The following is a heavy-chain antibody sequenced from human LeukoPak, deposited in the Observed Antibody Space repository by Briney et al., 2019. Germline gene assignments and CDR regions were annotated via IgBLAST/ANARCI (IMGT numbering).Heavy chain of an antibody. V-gene: IGHV1-18*01. CDR3: ARDLPLYYYDSSGYQSTNDY. J-gene: IGHJ4*02. CDR2: ISAYNGNT. D-gene: IGHD3-22*01. Sequence: ASVKVSCKASGCTFTSYGISWVRQAPGQGLEWMGWISAYNGNTNYAQKLQGRVTMTTDTSTSTAYMELRSLRSDDTAVYYCARDLPLYYYDSSGYQSTNDYWGQGTLVTVSS. CDR1: GCTFTSYG.